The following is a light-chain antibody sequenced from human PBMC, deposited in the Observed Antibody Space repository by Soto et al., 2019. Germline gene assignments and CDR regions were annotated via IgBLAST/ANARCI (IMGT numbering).Light chain of an antibody. CDR1: QSVSSY. CDR3: QQRNNWPPLFT. J-gene: IGKJ3*01. CDR2: DAS. V-gene: IGKV3-11*01. Sequence: EIVLTQSPATLSLSPGERATLSCRASQSVSSYLAWYQQKPGQAPRLLIYDASNRATGITARFSGSGSWTDFTLTISSLEPEDFAVYYCQQRNNWPPLFTFGPGTKVDIK.